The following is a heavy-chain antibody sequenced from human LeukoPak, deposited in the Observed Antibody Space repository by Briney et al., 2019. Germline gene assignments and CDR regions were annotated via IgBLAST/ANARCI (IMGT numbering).Heavy chain of an antibody. CDR3: ARDTPDYDILTGYYRDY. CDR2: INPSGGST. D-gene: IGHD3-9*01. J-gene: IGHJ4*02. CDR1: GYTFTSYY. V-gene: IGHV1-46*01. Sequence: GASVKVSCKASGYTFTSYYMHWVRQAPGQGLEWMGIINPSGGSTSYAQKFQGRVTMTRDTSTSTVYMELSSLRSEDTAVCYCARDTPDYDILTGYYRDYWGQGTLVTVSS.